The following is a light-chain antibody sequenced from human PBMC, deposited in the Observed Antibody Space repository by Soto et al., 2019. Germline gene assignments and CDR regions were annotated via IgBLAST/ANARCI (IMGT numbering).Light chain of an antibody. CDR3: QQYGSSPPYT. J-gene: IGKJ2*01. CDR2: GVS. CDR1: QSVSSSY. V-gene: IGKV3-20*01. Sequence: EIVLTQSPGTLSLSPGERATLSCRASQSVSSSYLAWYQQKPGQAPRLLIYGVSSRATAIPDRFSGSGSGTDFTLTISRLEPEDFAMYYCQQYGSSPPYTFGQGTKLEIK.